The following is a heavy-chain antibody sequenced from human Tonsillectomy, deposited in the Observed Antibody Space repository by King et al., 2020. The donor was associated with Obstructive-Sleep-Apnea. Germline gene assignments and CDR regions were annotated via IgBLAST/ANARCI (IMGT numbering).Heavy chain of an antibody. V-gene: IGHV3-48*01. J-gene: IGHJ4*02. CDR1: GFTFNLYS. CDR3: ARDYKDGGSSCLDY. D-gene: IGHD6-13*01. CDR2: ISDSGSTI. Sequence: EVQLVESGGGLVQPGGSLRLSCAASGFTFNLYSMNWVRQAPGKGLAWVSYISDSGSTIFFAADVKGRFTISRDNAKNSLFLQMNSLRAEDTAVYYCARDYKDGGSSCLDYWGQGTLVTVSS.